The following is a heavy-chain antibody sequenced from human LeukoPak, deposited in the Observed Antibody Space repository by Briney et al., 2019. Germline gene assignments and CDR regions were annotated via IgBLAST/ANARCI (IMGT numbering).Heavy chain of an antibody. CDR2: ISSLSGTI. CDR1: GFTFSSYS. Sequence: GGSLRLSCAASGFTFSSYSMNWVRQAPGEGLEWVSYISSLSGTIYYADFVKGRFTISRDNAKNSLYLQMNSLRAEDTAVYYCARDRGYCSGGTCFVSYFDLWGQGTLVTVSS. J-gene: IGHJ4*02. CDR3: ARDRGYCSGGTCFVSYFDL. D-gene: IGHD2-15*01. V-gene: IGHV3-48*04.